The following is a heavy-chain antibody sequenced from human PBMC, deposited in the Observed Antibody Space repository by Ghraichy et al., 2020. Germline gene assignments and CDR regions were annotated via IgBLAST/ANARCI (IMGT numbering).Heavy chain of an antibody. Sequence: SGPTLVKPTQTLTLTCTFSERGVGVGWIRQPPGKALEWLALIYWEDDKRYSPSLKSRLTVTKDTSKNQVVLIMTNMDPVDTATYYCAHIGFSYAFDMWGQGTMVTVSS. CDR1: ERGVG. CDR2: IYWEDDK. D-gene: IGHD3-10*01. V-gene: IGHV2-5*02. CDR3: AHIGFSYAFDM. J-gene: IGHJ3*02.